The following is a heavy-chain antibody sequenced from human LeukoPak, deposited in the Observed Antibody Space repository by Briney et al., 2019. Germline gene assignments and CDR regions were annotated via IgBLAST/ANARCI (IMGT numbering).Heavy chain of an antibody. CDR2: ISSSSSYI. D-gene: IGHD3-10*01. CDR1: GFTFSSYS. CDR3: AKDRTPATRGVDY. Sequence: GGSLRLSFAASGFTFSSYSMNWVRQAPGKGLEWVSSISSSSSYIYYADSVKGRFTISRDNAKNSLYLQMNSLRAEDTAVYYCAKDRTPATRGVDYWGQGTLVTVSS. V-gene: IGHV3-21*01. J-gene: IGHJ4*02.